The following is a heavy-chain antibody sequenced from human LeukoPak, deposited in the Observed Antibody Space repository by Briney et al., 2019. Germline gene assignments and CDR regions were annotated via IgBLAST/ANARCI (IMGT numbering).Heavy chain of an antibody. Sequence: PSETLSLTCTVSGGSMRSYHWSWIRQPPGKGLEWIGYIYYNGSTNYNPSLKSRVTISVDTSKNQFSLKLSSVTAADTAVHYCARDRLARGAAAGSDAFDIWGQGTMVTVSS. CDR1: GGSMRSYH. D-gene: IGHD6-13*01. J-gene: IGHJ3*02. CDR3: ARDRLARGAAAGSDAFDI. V-gene: IGHV4-59*12. CDR2: IYYNGST.